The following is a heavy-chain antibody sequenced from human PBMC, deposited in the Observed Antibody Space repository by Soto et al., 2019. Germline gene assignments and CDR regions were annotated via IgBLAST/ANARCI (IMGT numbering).Heavy chain of an antibody. CDR3: ARGSAFIGLDY. D-gene: IGHD1-26*01. Sequence: AGSLRLSCAVSGFIFSRYSMNWVRQAPGKGLEWVSSIGTSGSYIYDTDSVKGRFTISRDNTKDSLYLQMNSLRAEDTAIYYCARGSAFIGLDYWGQGTPVTVSS. V-gene: IGHV3-21*01. CDR1: GFIFSRYS. J-gene: IGHJ4*02. CDR2: IGTSGSYI.